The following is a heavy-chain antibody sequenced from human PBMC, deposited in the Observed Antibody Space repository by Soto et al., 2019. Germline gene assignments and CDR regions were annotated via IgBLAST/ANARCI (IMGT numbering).Heavy chain of an antibody. V-gene: IGHV1-18*01. CDR1: GYTFTSYG. Sequence: GASVKVSCKASGYTFTSYGIIWVRQAPGQGLEWMGWISAYNGNTNYAQKLQGRVTMTTDTSTSTAYMELRSLRSDDTAVYYCARDRIMITFGGVIVKNREYYFDYWGQGTLVTVSS. J-gene: IGHJ4*02. D-gene: IGHD3-16*02. CDR2: ISAYNGNT. CDR3: ARDRIMITFGGVIVKNREYYFDY.